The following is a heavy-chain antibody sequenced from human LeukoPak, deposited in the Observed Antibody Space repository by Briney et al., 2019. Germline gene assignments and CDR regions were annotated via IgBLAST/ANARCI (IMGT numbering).Heavy chain of an antibody. Sequence: GRSLRLSCAASGFTFSSYAMHWVRQAPGKGLEWVAVISYDGSNKYYADSVKGRFTISRDNSKNTLYLQMNSLRAEDTAVYYCARDTKQLGTFDYWGQGTLVTVSS. V-gene: IGHV3-30-3*01. D-gene: IGHD7-27*01. CDR2: ISYDGSNK. CDR1: GFTFSSYA. J-gene: IGHJ4*02. CDR3: ARDTKQLGTFDY.